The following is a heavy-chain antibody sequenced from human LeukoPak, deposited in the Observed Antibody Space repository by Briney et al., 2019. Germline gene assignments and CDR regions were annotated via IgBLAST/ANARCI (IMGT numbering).Heavy chain of an antibody. CDR3: ARDPLLWFGESYKYYYGMDV. Sequence: GGSLRLSCAASGFIFSNYAMTWVRQTPGKGLEWVSDISKGAGRTSYADSVKGRFTISRDNAKNSLYLQMNSLRAEDTAVYYCARDPLLWFGESYKYYYGMDVWGQGTTVTVSS. CDR1: GFIFSNYA. CDR2: ISKGAGRT. D-gene: IGHD3-10*01. V-gene: IGHV3-23*01. J-gene: IGHJ6*02.